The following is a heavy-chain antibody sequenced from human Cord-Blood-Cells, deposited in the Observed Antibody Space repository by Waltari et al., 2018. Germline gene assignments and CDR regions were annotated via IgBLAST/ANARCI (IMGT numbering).Heavy chain of an antibody. D-gene: IGHD2-2*01. Sequence: QVQLVQSGAEVKKPGASVQVSCKAPGYTFTSYDINWVRQATGQGLEWMGWMNPNSGNTGYAQKFQGRVTMTRNTSISTAYMELSSLRSEDTAVYYCARAGCSSTSCYVAYYGMDVWGQGTTVTVSS. J-gene: IGHJ6*02. V-gene: IGHV1-8*01. CDR2: MNPNSGNT. CDR3: ARAGCSSTSCYVAYYGMDV. CDR1: GYTFTSYD.